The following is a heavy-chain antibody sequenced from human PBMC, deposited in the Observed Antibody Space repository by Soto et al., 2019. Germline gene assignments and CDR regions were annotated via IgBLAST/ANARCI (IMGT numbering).Heavy chain of an antibody. CDR3: ARVGGYYGDYGFDY. CDR2: ISAYNGNT. D-gene: IGHD4-17*01. V-gene: IGHV1-18*01. J-gene: IGHJ4*02. Sequence: ASVKVSCKASGYTFTSCGISWVRQAPGQGLEWMGWISAYNGNTNYAQKLQGRVTMTTDTSTSTAYTELRSLRSDDTAVYYCARVGGYYGDYGFDYWGQGTLVTVSS. CDR1: GYTFTSCG.